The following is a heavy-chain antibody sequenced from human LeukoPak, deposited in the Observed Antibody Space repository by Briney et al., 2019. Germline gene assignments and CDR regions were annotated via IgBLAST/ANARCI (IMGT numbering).Heavy chain of an antibody. Sequence: GGSLRLSCAASGFTFSNFLMTWVRQAPGKGPEWVSVITGSGGNTYYADSVKGRFTISKDNSKNTVYLQMSSLRVDDTAVYYCAKAASSSWPSYYYGMDVWGQGTTVTVSS. CDR3: AKAASSSWPSYYYGMDV. CDR1: GFTFSNFL. J-gene: IGHJ6*02. V-gene: IGHV3-23*01. D-gene: IGHD6-13*01. CDR2: ITGSGGNT.